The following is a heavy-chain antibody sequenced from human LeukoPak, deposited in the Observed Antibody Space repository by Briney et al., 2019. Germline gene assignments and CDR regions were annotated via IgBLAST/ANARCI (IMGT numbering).Heavy chain of an antibody. J-gene: IGHJ4*02. D-gene: IGHD5-12*01. CDR1: TFTFSNYW. CDR2: IKHDGSEK. V-gene: IGHV3-7*01. CDR3: ARDRGLSGYDLCDY. Sequence: GGSLRLSCAASTFTFSNYWMNWVRQAPGKGLEWVATIKHDGSEKHYVDSVEGRFTISRDNVMNSLYLQMNSLRAEDTAVYYCARDRGLSGYDLCDYWGQGTLVTVSS.